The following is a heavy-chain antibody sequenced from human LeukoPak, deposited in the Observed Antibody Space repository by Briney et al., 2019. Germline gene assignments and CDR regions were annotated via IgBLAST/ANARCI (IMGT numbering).Heavy chain of an antibody. CDR3: ARALYHTFDY. CDR1: GYTFTGYY. V-gene: IGHV1-46*01. CDR2: INPDGGNT. D-gene: IGHD2-2*01. Sequence: ASVKVSCKASGYTFTGYYIHWVRQAPGQVLEWMGLINPDGGNTNYAQNFQGRVTLTRDTSTSTVYMELRSLRSDDTAVYYCARALYHTFDYWGQGTLVTVSS. J-gene: IGHJ4*02.